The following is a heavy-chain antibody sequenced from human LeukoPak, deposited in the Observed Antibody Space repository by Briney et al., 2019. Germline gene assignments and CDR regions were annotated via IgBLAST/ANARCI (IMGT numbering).Heavy chain of an antibody. V-gene: IGHV3-30*18. CDR1: GFTFTTYG. D-gene: IGHD5-24*01. CDR2: ISNDRSNK. Sequence: GGSLRLSCSASGFTFTTYGMNWVRQAPGKGLEWVALISNDRSNKYYADSVEGRFTISRDNSKNTLYLQMNSLRPEDTAVYYCAKGVKIWLQLLPAFDYWGQGTLVTVSS. J-gene: IGHJ4*02. CDR3: AKGVKIWLQLLPAFDY.